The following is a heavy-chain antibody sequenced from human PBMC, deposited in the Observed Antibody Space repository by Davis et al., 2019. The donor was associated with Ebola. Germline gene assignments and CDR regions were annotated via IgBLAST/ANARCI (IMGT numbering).Heavy chain of an antibody. CDR1: GGSISSGGYY. D-gene: IGHD6-6*01. Sequence: MPSETLSLTCTVSGGSISSGGYYWSWIRQHPGKGLEWIGYIYYSGSTYYNPSLKSRVTISVDTSKNQFSLKLSSVTAADTAVYYCARVGTIEARPDYYYYYGMDVWGQGTTVTVSS. V-gene: IGHV4-31*03. CDR3: ARVGTIEARPDYYYYYGMDV. CDR2: IYYSGST. J-gene: IGHJ6*02.